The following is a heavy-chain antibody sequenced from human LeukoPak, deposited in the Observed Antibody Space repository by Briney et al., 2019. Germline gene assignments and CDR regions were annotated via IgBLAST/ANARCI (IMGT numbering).Heavy chain of an antibody. J-gene: IGHJ6*02. CDR1: GFTFSSYI. Sequence: PGGSLRLSCAASGFTFSSYIMGWVRQAPGKGLEWVSSMTGSGSSTYYADSVKGRCSISRDNSKNTVYLQMNSLRAEDTAVYYCTRRIGYCSGGSCLRSYGMDVWGQGTTVTVSS. CDR3: TRRIGYCSGGSCLRSYGMDV. D-gene: IGHD2-15*01. V-gene: IGHV3-23*01. CDR2: MTGSGSST.